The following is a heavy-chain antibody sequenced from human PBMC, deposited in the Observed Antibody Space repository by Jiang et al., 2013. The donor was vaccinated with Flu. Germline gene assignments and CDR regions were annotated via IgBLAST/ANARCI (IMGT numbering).Heavy chain of an antibody. Sequence: VQLLESGGGLVRPGGSLRLSCAASGFTFSSYSMNWVRQAPGKGLEWVSSISSSSSYIYYADSVKGRFTISRDNAKNSLYLQMNSLRAEDTAVYYCARDQWELLPFDYWGQGTLVTVSS. CDR2: ISSSSSYI. CDR3: ARDQWELLPFDY. CDR1: GFTFSSYS. D-gene: IGHD1-26*01. V-gene: IGHV3-21*01. J-gene: IGHJ4*02.